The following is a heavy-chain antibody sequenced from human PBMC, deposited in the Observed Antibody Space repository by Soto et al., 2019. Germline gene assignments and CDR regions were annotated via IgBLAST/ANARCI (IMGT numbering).Heavy chain of an antibody. CDR1: GGTFSSYA. CDR2: IIPVFGTA. D-gene: IGHD2-21*02. V-gene: IGHV1-69*06. CDR3: ARGAPCVVDCYSGRWFVP. Sequence: VASVKVSCKASGGTFSSYAISWVRQAPGQGLEWMGGIIPVFGTANYAQKFQGRVTITADKSTSTAYMELSSLRSEDTAVYYCARGAPCVVDCYSGRWFVPWGQGTRVTVPS. J-gene: IGHJ5*02.